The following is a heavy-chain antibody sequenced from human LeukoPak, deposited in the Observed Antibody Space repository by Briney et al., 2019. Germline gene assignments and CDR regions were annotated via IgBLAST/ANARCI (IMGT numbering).Heavy chain of an antibody. CDR3: ARDTSVVSRAPAAIFDP. J-gene: IGHJ5*02. CDR1: GYTFTSYY. V-gene: IGHV1-46*01. D-gene: IGHD2-2*01. CDR2: INPSGGST. Sequence: GASVKVSCKVSGYTFTSYYVHWVRQAPGQGLEWMGIINPSGGSTSYAQKFQGRVTMTRDTSTSTVYMELSSLRSEDTAVYYCARDTSVVSRAPAAIFDPWGQGTLVTVSS.